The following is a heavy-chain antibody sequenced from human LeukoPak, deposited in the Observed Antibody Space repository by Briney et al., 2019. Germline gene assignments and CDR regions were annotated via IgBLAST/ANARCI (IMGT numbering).Heavy chain of an antibody. J-gene: IGHJ4*02. CDR3: ARELNYDSSGYYFDY. Sequence: ASVKVSCKASGYTFTVYFMHWVRQAPGQGLEWMGWINPSSGGTNYAQKFQGRVTMTRDTSISTAYMELSRLRSDDTAVYYCARELNYDSSGYYFDYWGQGTLVTVSS. D-gene: IGHD3-22*01. V-gene: IGHV1-2*02. CDR2: INPSSGGT. CDR1: GYTFTVYF.